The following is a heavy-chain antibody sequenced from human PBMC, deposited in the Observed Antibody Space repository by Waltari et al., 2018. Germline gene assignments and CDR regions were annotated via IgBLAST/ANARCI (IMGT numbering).Heavy chain of an antibody. CDR2: ISGSGGRT. J-gene: IGHJ4*02. V-gene: IGHV3-23*04. Sequence: EVQLVESGGGLVQPGGSLRLSCAASGFTFSSYAMSWFRQAPGKGLEWVSAISGSGGRTYYADSVKGRFTISRDNSKNTLYLQMNSLRAEDTAVYYCAKVQSSSSWSRLFDYWGQGTLVTVSS. CDR1: GFTFSSYA. CDR3: AKVQSSSSWSRLFDY. D-gene: IGHD6-13*01.